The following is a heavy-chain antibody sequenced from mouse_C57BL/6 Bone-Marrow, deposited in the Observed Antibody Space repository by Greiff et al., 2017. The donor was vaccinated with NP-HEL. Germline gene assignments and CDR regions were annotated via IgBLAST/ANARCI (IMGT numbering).Heavy chain of an antibody. D-gene: IGHD1-1*01. CDR3: ARDYYGSSTGDYAMDY. Sequence: EVKLMESGAELVKPGASVKLSCTASGFNIKDYYMHWVKQRTEQGLEWIGRIDPEDGETKYAPKFQGKATITADTSSNTAYLQLSSLTSEDTAVYYCARDYYGSSTGDYAMDYWGQGTSVTVSS. J-gene: IGHJ4*01. V-gene: IGHV14-2*01. CDR2: IDPEDGET. CDR1: GFNIKDYY.